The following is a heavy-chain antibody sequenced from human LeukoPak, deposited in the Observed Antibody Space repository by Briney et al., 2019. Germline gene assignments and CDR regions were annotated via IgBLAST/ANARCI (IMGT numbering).Heavy chain of an antibody. Sequence: GGSLRLSCAASGFTFNSYWMSWVRQAPGKGLEWVANIKQDGSEKYYVDSVKGRVTISRDNAKKSLYLQINSLRAEDTAVYYCASSKDFYFDYWGQGTLVTVSS. J-gene: IGHJ4*02. CDR1: GFTFNSYW. CDR2: IKQDGSEK. V-gene: IGHV3-7*03. CDR3: ASSKDFYFDY.